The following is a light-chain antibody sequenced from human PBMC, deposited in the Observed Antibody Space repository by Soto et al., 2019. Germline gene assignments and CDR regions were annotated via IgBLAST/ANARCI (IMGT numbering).Light chain of an antibody. CDR1: SGDVGAYNY. CDR2: DVS. V-gene: IGLV2-14*03. Sequence: QSALTHPASVSGSPGQSITISCTGTSGDVGAYNYVSWYQQHPGKAPKLMIYDVSNRPSGVSNRFSGSKSGNTASLTISGLQAEDEADYYCSSFTSSTTLIFGGGTKLTVL. J-gene: IGLJ2*01. CDR3: SSFTSSTTLI.